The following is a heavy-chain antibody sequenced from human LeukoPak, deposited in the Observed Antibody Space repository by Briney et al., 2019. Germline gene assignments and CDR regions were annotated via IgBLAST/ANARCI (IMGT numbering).Heavy chain of an antibody. CDR2: ISAYNGNT. Sequence: ASVKVSCKASGYTFTSYGISWVRQAPGQGLEWMGWISAYNGNTNYAQKLQGRVTMTTDTSTSTAYMELRSLRSDDTAVYYCAANYVPYSGYDRRIYYYYGMDVWGQGTTVTVSS. CDR3: AANYVPYSGYDRRIYYYYGMDV. D-gene: IGHD5-12*01. CDR1: GYTFTSYG. J-gene: IGHJ6*02. V-gene: IGHV1-18*01.